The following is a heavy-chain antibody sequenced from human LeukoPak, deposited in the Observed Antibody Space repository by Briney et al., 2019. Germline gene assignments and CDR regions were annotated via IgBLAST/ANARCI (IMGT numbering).Heavy chain of an antibody. J-gene: IGHJ5*02. Sequence: GGSLRLSCAASGFTFTSYAMSWVRQAPGKGLEWVSAISGSGGSTDYADSVKGRFTISRDNSKNTLYLQMNSLRAEDTAVYYCAKGSPVAGPSYNWFDPWGQGTLVTVSS. D-gene: IGHD6-19*01. CDR1: GFTFTSYA. CDR3: AKGSPVAGPSYNWFDP. V-gene: IGHV3-23*01. CDR2: ISGSGGST.